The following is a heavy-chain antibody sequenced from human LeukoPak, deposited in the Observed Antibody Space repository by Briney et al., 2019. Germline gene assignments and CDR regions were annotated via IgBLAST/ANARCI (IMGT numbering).Heavy chain of an antibody. CDR1: RFTFSDYY. CDR2: ISSSGNTI. Sequence: GGSLRLSCAASRFTFSDYYMSWIRQAPGKGLEWVSYISSSGNTIYYADSVKGRFTISRDNAKNSLYLQMNSLRAEDTAVYYCATETNGRHYDYWGQGTLLTVSS. D-gene: IGHD1-14*01. J-gene: IGHJ4*02. CDR3: ATETNGRHYDY. V-gene: IGHV3-11*04.